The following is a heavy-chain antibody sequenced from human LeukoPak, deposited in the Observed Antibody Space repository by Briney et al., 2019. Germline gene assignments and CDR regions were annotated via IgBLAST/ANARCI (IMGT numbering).Heavy chain of an antibody. J-gene: IGHJ4*02. Sequence: GASVKVSCKASGYTFTSYAMHWVRQAPGQRLEWMGWINAGNGNTKYSQKFQGRVTITRDTSASTAYMELSSLRSEDTAVYYCARIAAAGTDFDYWGQGTLVTVSS. D-gene: IGHD6-13*01. V-gene: IGHV1-3*01. CDR3: ARIAAAGTDFDY. CDR1: GYTFTSYA. CDR2: INAGNGNT.